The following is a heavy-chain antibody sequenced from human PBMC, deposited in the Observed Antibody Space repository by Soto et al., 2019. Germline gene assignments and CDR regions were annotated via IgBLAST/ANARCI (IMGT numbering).Heavy chain of an antibody. Sequence: QVQLVESGGGLVKPGGSLRLSCATSGFIFSDYYMHWIRQAPGKGLEWISYISGNGRIIQYADSAKGRFTISRDNAQNSLDLQMNSLRAEDTALYFCARDFDADSRTDFDYWGQGTLGTVSS. CDR3: ARDFDADSRTDFDY. J-gene: IGHJ4*02. CDR1: GFIFSDYY. CDR2: ISGNGRII. V-gene: IGHV3-11*01. D-gene: IGHD4-17*01.